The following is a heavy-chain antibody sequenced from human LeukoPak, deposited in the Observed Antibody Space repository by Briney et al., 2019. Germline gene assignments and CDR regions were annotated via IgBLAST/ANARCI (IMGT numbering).Heavy chain of an antibody. CDR1: GFTFSIYG. V-gene: IGHV3-30*03. CDR2: ISHDAKND. Sequence: GGSLRLSCAASGFTFSIYGMHWVRQAPGKGLEWVAVISHDAKNDYFADSVKGRFTISRDNSKNTLYLQMNSLEPGDTAVYYCARLPYCSSATCYGLDYWGQGTLVTVSS. D-gene: IGHD2-2*01. CDR3: ARLPYCSSATCYGLDY. J-gene: IGHJ4*02.